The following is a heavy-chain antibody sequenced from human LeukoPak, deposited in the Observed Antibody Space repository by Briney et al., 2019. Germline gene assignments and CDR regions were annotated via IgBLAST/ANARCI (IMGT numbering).Heavy chain of an antibody. Sequence: SETLSLTCPVSGGSISSYYWSWIRQPPGKGLEWIGYIYYRGSANYNPSLKSRVTISVDTSKNQFSLKLSSVTAADTAVYYCARAGNYYTSGSYLGYWGQGTLVTVSS. CDR3: ARAGNYYTSGSYLGY. V-gene: IGHV4-59*01. J-gene: IGHJ4*02. D-gene: IGHD3-10*01. CDR2: IYYRGSA. CDR1: GGSISSYY.